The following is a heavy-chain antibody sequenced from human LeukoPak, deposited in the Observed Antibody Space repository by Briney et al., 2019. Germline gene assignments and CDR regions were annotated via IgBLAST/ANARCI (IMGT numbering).Heavy chain of an antibody. CDR3: ARVNHYYDSSGYPEY. CDR1: GYTFTGYY. J-gene: IGHJ4*02. D-gene: IGHD3-22*01. Sequence: GASVKVSCKASGYTFTGYYMHWVRQAPGQGLEWMGWINPNSGGTNYAQKFQGRVTMTRDTSISTAYMELGRLRSDDTAVYYCARVNHYYDSSGYPEYWGRGTLVTVSS. CDR2: INPNSGGT. V-gene: IGHV1-2*02.